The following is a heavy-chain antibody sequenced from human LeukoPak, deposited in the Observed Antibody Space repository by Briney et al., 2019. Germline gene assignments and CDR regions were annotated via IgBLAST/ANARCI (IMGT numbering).Heavy chain of an antibody. CDR3: ARGRGGSRGYSYGPSGGSYYYYYYMDV. V-gene: IGHV4-34*01. CDR1: SGSFSGYY. D-gene: IGHD5-18*01. Sequence: SETLSFTCAVSSGSFSGYYRSWIRQPPGKGLEWIGQINHSGSTNTNPSLENRVTISVDTSKNQFSLKLSSVTAADTAVYYCARGRGGSRGYSYGPSGGSYYYYYYMDVWGKGTTVTVSS. J-gene: IGHJ6*03. CDR2: INHSGST.